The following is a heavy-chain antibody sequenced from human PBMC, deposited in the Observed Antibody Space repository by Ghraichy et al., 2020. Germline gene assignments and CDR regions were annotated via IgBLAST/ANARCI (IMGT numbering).Heavy chain of an antibody. CDR1: GFTFSSYG. CDR2: IWNDGSNK. Sequence: GGSLNISCAASGFTFSSYGMHWVRQAPGKGLEWVAVIWNDGSNKYYADSVKGRFTISRDNSKNTLYLQMNSLRAEDTAVYYCARSTILGVVGYGMDVWGQGTTVTVSS. D-gene: IGHD3-3*01. V-gene: IGHV3-33*01. J-gene: IGHJ6*02. CDR3: ARSTILGVVGYGMDV.